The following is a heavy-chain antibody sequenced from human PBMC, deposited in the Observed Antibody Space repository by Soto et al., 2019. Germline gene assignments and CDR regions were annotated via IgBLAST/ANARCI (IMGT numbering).Heavy chain of an antibody. D-gene: IGHD3-3*01. CDR2: IIPIFGTA. Sequence: QVQLVQSGAEVKKPGSSVKVSCKASGGTFSSYAISWVRQAPGQGLEWMGGIIPIFGTANYAQKFQGRVTITADESTSTAYMELSSLRSEDTAFYYCASVDYDFWSGPDPNGYFDLWGRGTLVTVSS. V-gene: IGHV1-69*12. J-gene: IGHJ2*01. CDR3: ASVDYDFWSGPDPNGYFDL. CDR1: GGTFSSYA.